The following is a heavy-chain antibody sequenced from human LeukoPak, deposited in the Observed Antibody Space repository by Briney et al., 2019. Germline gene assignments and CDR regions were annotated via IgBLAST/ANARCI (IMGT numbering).Heavy chain of an antibody. Sequence: SETLSLTCTVSGGSISSYYWSWIRQSPGKGLEWIGNIYYSGSTYYNPSLKSRVTISVDTSKNQFSLKLNSVTAADTAVYYCARRSITGTTDSDYWGQGTLVTVSS. D-gene: IGHD1-20*01. CDR1: GGSISSYY. CDR2: IYYSGST. J-gene: IGHJ4*02. CDR3: ARRSITGTTDSDY. V-gene: IGHV4-59*08.